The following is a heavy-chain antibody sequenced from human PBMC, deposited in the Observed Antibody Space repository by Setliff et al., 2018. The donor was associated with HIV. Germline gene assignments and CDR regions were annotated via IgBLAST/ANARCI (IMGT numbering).Heavy chain of an antibody. D-gene: IGHD3-3*01. Sequence: ETLSLTCAFYGASLSPYFWHWIRQSPGKGLEWIGEISHSGSTNYNPSLKSRVTISVDTSKNQFSLKLSSVTAADTAVYYCARGGGFWSGQLDFWGQGTLVTVSS. J-gene: IGHJ4*02. CDR1: GASLSPYF. CDR2: ISHSGST. CDR3: ARGGGFWSGQLDF. V-gene: IGHV4-34*01.